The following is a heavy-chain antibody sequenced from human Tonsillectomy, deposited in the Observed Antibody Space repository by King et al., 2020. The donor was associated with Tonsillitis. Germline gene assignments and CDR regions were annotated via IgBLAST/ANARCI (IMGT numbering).Heavy chain of an antibody. D-gene: IGHD1-26*01. V-gene: IGHV3-30*04. CDR2: ILYDGRNK. Sequence: VQLVESGGGVVQPGRSLRLSCAASAFTFSNYAMHWVRQAPGKGLEWVAVILYDGRNKYYADSVKGRFTISRDNSKNTLYLQMNSLRTEDTAVYYCARDVGYYYYMDVWGEGTTVTVSS. J-gene: IGHJ6*03. CDR1: AFTFSNYA. CDR3: ARDVGYYYYMDV.